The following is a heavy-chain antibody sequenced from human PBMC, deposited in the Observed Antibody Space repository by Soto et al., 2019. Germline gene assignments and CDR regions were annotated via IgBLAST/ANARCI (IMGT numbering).Heavy chain of an antibody. J-gene: IGHJ4*02. CDR2: NNAGNGNT. CDR3: ARWVENYYDSSGYYPPLGAYFDY. V-gene: IGHV1-3*01. CDR1: GYTFTSYA. D-gene: IGHD3-22*01. Sequence: VKVSCKASGYTFTSYAMHWVRQAPGQRIERMGWNNAGNGNTKYSQKFQGRVTITRDTSASTAYMELSSLRSEDTAVYYCARWVENYYDSSGYYPPLGAYFDYWGQGTLVTVSS.